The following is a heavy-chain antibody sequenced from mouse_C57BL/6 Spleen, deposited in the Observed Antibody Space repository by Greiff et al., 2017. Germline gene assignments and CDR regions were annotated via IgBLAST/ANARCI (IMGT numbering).Heavy chain of an antibody. CDR2: IYPGSGNT. Sequence: QVQLKQSGAELVRPGASVKLSCKASGYTFTDYYINWVKQRPGQGLEWIARIYPGSGNTYYNEKFKGKATLTAEKSSSTAYMQLSSLTSEDSAVYFCARRGYGSSHWYFDVWGTGTTVTVSS. V-gene: IGHV1-76*01. CDR3: ARRGYGSSHWYFDV. CDR1: GYTFTDYY. J-gene: IGHJ1*03. D-gene: IGHD1-1*01.